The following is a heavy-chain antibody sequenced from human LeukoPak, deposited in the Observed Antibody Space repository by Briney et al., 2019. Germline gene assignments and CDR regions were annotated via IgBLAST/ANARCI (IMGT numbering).Heavy chain of an antibody. CDR3: ASPSGHSSSWYPRAFYY. CDR1: GYSFTSYW. J-gene: IGHJ4*02. CDR2: IYPGDSDT. V-gene: IGHV5-51*01. D-gene: IGHD6-13*01. Sequence: GESLKISCKGSGYSFTSYWIGWVRQMPGKGLEWMGIIYPGDSDTRYSPSFQGQVTISADKSISSAYLQWSSLKASDTAMYYCASPSGHSSSWYPRAFYYWGQGTLVTVSS.